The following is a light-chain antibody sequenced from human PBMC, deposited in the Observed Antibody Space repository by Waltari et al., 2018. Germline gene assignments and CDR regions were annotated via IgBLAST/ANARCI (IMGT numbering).Light chain of an antibody. CDR3: ISYTTSNTWV. Sequence: QSALTQPASVSGSPGQSITISCTGSSSDVGGYNYVSWYQQHPGKAPKLMTYHVSEPPSGVSNRFSGSKSGNTASLTISGLQAEDEADYYCISYTTSNTWVFGGGTKLTVL. J-gene: IGLJ3*02. CDR1: SSDVGGYNY. V-gene: IGLV2-14*01. CDR2: HVS.